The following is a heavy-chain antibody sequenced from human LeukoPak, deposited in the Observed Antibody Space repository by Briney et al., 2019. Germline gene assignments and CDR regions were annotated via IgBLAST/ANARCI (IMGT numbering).Heavy chain of an antibody. CDR3: ARDGRDTAMVRAWYYGMDV. J-gene: IGHJ6*02. Sequence: GGSLRLSCTASGFAFDEHGMSWVRQVPGKGLEWVSGINWSGGGTGYADPLRGRFTISRDNAKNSLYLQMNSLRAEDTAVYYCARDGRDTAMVRAWYYGMDVWGQGTTVTVSS. CDR2: INWSGGGT. CDR1: GFAFDEHG. D-gene: IGHD5-18*01. V-gene: IGHV3-20*04.